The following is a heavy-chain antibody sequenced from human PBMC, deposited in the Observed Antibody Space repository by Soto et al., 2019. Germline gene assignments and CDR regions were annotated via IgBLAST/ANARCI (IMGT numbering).Heavy chain of an antibody. J-gene: IGHJ3*02. CDR2: INHSGST. Sequence: NPSETLSLTCAVYGGSFSGYYWSWIRQPPGKGLEWIGEINHSGSTNYNPSLKSRVTISVDTSKNQFSLKLSSVTAADTAVYYCARASFGVVTRRAFDIWGHGTMVTVSS. V-gene: IGHV4-34*01. CDR3: ARASFGVVTRRAFDI. D-gene: IGHD3-3*01. CDR1: GGSFSGYY.